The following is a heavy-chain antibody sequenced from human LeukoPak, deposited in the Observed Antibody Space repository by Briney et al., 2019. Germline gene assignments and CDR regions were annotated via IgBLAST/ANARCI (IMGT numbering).Heavy chain of an antibody. CDR1: GYNFATYW. J-gene: IGHJ4*02. Sequence: GESLKISCKGSGYNFATYWISWVRQMPGKGLEWMGRIDPSNSYTNYSPSFQGHVTISADKSTNTAYLQWRSLKASDNAIYYCARLGGYDSYWGQGTPVTVSS. D-gene: IGHD5-12*01. V-gene: IGHV5-10-1*01. CDR3: ARLGGYDSY. CDR2: IDPSNSYT.